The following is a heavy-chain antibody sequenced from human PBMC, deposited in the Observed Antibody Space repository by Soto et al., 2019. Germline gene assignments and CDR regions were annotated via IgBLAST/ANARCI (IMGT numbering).Heavy chain of an antibody. CDR1: GFTFSSYA. V-gene: IGHV3-30-3*01. CDR3: ARDTGSGYCSSTSCYARDYYGIDV. D-gene: IGHD2-2*01. J-gene: IGHJ6*02. CDR2: ISYDGSNK. Sequence: QVQLVESGGGVVQPGRSLRLSCAASGFTFSSYAMHWVRQAPGKGLEWVAVISYDGSNKYYADSVKGRFTISRDNSKNTLYRQMNSLRAEDTAVYYCARDTGSGYCSSTSCYARDYYGIDVWGQGTTVTVSS.